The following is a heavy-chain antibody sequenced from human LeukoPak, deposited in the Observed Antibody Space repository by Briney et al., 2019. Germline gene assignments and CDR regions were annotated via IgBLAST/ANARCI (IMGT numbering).Heavy chain of an antibody. CDR1: GFTFSSYG. Sequence: GGSPRLSCAASGFTFSSYGMHWVRQAPGKGLEWVAVISYDGSNKYYADSVKGRFTISRDNSKNTLYLQMNSLRAEDTAVYYCAKSSHYDFWSGYSICMDVWGKGTTVTVSS. D-gene: IGHD3-3*01. V-gene: IGHV3-30*18. CDR3: AKSSHYDFWSGYSICMDV. CDR2: ISYDGSNK. J-gene: IGHJ6*03.